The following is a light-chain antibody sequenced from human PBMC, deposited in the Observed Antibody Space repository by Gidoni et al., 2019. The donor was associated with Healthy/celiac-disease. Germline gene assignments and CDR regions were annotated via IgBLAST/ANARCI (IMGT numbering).Light chain of an antibody. CDR2: EVS. Sequence: QSALTQPASVSGSPGQSITISCTGTSSDVGGYSYVSWYQQHPGKAPKLMIYEVSNRPSGVSNRFSGSKSGNTASLTISGLQAEDEAVYYCSSYTSSSTLVFGGGTKLTVL. V-gene: IGLV2-14*01. J-gene: IGLJ3*02. CDR1: SSDVGGYSY. CDR3: SSYTSSSTLV.